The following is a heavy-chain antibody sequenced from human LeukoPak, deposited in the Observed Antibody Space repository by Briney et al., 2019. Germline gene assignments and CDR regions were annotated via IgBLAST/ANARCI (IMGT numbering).Heavy chain of an antibody. CDR1: GFTFSNFA. CDR2: VSGSGDTT. V-gene: IGHV3-23*01. Sequence: GGSLRLSCAASGFTFSNFAMTWVRQAPGKGLEWVSGVSGSGDTTYYADSVRGRFTISRENSKNILYLQMNSLRAEDTALYFCAKLAVYDILTGYYKNWFDPWGQGTLVSVSS. D-gene: IGHD3-9*01. J-gene: IGHJ5*02. CDR3: AKLAVYDILTGYYKNWFDP.